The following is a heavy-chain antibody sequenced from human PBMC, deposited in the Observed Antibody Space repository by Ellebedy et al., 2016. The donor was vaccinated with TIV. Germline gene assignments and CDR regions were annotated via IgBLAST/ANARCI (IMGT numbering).Heavy chain of an antibody. V-gene: IGHV1-8*01. J-gene: IGHJ4*02. CDR3: AREYYYDSSGYYVY. D-gene: IGHD3-22*01. CDR1: GYTFTSYD. Sequence: ASVKVSXXASGYTFTSYDINWVRQATGQGLEWMGWMNPNSGSTGYAQKFQGRVTMTRNTSISTAYMELSSLRSDDTAVYYCAREYYYDSSGYYVYWGQGTLVTVSS. CDR2: MNPNSGST.